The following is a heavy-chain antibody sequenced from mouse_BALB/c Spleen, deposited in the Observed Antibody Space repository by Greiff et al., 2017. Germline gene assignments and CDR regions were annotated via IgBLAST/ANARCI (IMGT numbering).Heavy chain of an antibody. V-gene: IGHV5-12-1*01. Sequence: EVKLVESGGGLVKPGGSLKLSCAASGFAFSSYDMSWVRQTPEKRLEWVAYISSGGGSTYYPDTVKGRFTISRDNAKNTLYLQMSSLMSEDTAMYYCARHGGGRGAMDYWGQGTSVTVSS. CDR3: ARHGGGRGAMDY. CDR2: ISSGGGST. J-gene: IGHJ4*01. CDR1: GFAFSSYD. D-gene: IGHD3-3*01.